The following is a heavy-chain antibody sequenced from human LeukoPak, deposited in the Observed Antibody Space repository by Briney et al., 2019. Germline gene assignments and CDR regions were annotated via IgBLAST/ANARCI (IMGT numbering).Heavy chain of an antibody. CDR2: ITTSGGST. V-gene: IGHV3-23*01. CDR3: SRGWPLLDY. D-gene: IGHD2-15*01. CDR1: GSTFSNSA. J-gene: IGHJ4*02. Sequence: GGSLRLSCAASGSTFSNSAVNGVRQAPAGGREWVSTITTSGGSTYYADSVKGRFTISRDNSKNTLYLQMNSLRAEDTAIYYCSRGWPLLDYWGQGTLVTVSS.